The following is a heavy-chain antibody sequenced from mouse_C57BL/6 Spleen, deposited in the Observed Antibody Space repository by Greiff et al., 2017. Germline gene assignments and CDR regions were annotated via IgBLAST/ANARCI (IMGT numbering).Heavy chain of an antibody. CDR2: INPGSGGT. CDR3: ARGLKNAMDY. V-gene: IGHV1-54*01. D-gene: IGHD3-1*01. CDR1: GYAFTNYL. Sequence: VKLQESGAELVRPGTSVKVSCKASGYAFTNYLIEWVKQRPGQGLEWIGVINPGSGGTNYNEKFKGKATLTADKSSSTAYMQLSSMTSEDSAVYFCARGLKNAMDYWGQGTSVTVSS. J-gene: IGHJ4*01.